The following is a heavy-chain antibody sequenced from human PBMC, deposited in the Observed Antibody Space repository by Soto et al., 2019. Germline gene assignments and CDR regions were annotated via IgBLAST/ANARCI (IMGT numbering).Heavy chain of an antibody. V-gene: IGHV1-3*01. D-gene: IGHD2-21*02. CDR2: INAGNGNT. J-gene: IGHJ4*02. CDR1: GYTFTSYA. Sequence: ASVKVSCKASGYTFTSYAMHALRQAPGQRLEWMGWINAGNGNTKYSQKFQGRVTITRDTSASTAYMELSSLRSEDTAVYYCARAWVVVTAPDYCGQGTLVTVS. CDR3: ARAWVVVTAPDY.